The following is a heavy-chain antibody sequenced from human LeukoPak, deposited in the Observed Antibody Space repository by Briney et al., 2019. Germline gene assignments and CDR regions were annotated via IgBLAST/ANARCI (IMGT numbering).Heavy chain of an antibody. CDR1: GFTFSSYW. CDR3: ARVSSSWYGAFDI. V-gene: IGHV3-7*01. D-gene: IGHD6-13*01. CDR2: IKQDGSEK. Sequence: GGSLRLSSAASGFTFSSYWMSWVRQAPGKGLEWVANIKQDGSEKYYVDSVKGRFTISRDNAKNSLYLQMNSLRAEDTAVYYCARVSSSWYGAFDIWGQGTMVTVSS. J-gene: IGHJ3*02.